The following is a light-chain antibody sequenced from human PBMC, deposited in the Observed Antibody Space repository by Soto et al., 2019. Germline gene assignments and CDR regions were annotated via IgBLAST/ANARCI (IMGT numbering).Light chain of an antibody. V-gene: IGKV3-11*01. CDR3: QQYDSSPKT. CDR1: QSVSSY. J-gene: IGKJ1*01. Sequence: EIVLTQSPGTLSLSPGERATLSCRASQSVSSYLAWYQQKPGQAPRLLIYDASNRATGIPARFSGSGSGTDFTLTISCLQSEDFATYYCQQYDSSPKTFGQGTKVDIK. CDR2: DAS.